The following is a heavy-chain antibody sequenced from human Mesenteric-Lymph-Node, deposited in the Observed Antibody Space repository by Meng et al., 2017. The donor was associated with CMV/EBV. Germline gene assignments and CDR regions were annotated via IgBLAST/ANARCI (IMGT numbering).Heavy chain of an antibody. V-gene: IGHV3-21*04. D-gene: IGHD6-13*01. CDR1: GFTFSSYS. CDR2: ISSSSSYI. J-gene: IGHJ4*02. CDR3: AKEAGYSSSWADY. Sequence: AASGFTFSSYSMNWVRQAPGKGLEWVSSISSSSSYIYYADSVKGRFTISRDNSKNTLYLQMNSLRAEDTAVYYCAKEAGYSSSWADYWGQGTLVTVSS.